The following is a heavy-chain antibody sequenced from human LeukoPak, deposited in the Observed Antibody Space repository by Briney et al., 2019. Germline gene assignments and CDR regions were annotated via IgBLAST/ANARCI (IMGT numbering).Heavy chain of an antibody. D-gene: IGHD3-16*01. CDR2: VRGGGDTT. Sequence: GGSLRLSCAASGFAFSNYAMSWVRQAPGKGPECVSCVRGGGDTTFHADSVKGRFTISRDNSKNTLYLQMNGLRSEDSAVYYCVQGARADTFWYFDLWGRGTLVTVSS. CDR1: GFAFSNYA. J-gene: IGHJ2*01. V-gene: IGHV3-23*01. CDR3: VQGARADTFWYFDL.